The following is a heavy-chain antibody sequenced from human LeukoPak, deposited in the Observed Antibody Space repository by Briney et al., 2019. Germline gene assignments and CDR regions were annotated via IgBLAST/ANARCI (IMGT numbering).Heavy chain of an antibody. CDR2: TYYRSKWLI. J-gene: IGHJ6*03. D-gene: IGHD3-10*01. CDR3: ARSGWFGELWTPSYYYYYMDV. V-gene: IGHV6-1*01. Sequence: SQTLSLTCAISGDNVATTSATWNWIRQSPSRGLEWLGRTYYRSKWLIDYAISVKSRITINADTSKNQFSLQLSSVTPEDTAVYYCARSGWFGELWTPSYYYYYMDVWGKGTTVTISS. CDR1: GDNVATTSAT.